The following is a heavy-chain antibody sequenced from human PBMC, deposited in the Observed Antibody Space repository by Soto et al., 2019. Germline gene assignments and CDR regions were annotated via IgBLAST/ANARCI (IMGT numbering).Heavy chain of an antibody. J-gene: IGHJ5*02. CDR3: APWSGYFNWFDP. Sequence: QVQLVQSGAEVKKPGSSVKVSCKASGATFSSYAITWVRQAPGQGLEWMGGIIPLFGTVNYAQKFQGRVAVTADESTSTGYMELSSLGAEDTAVFYCAPWSGYFNWFDPWGPGTLVTVSS. CDR1: GATFSSYA. CDR2: IIPLFGTV. V-gene: IGHV1-69*12. D-gene: IGHD3-3*01.